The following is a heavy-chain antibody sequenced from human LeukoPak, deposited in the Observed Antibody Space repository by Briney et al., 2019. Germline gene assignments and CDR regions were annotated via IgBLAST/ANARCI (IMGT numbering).Heavy chain of an antibody. CDR3: ARSLLWFGESLSHAFDI. V-gene: IGHV3-11*04. J-gene: IGHJ3*02. CDR1: GFTFSDYY. CDR2: ISSSGGTI. D-gene: IGHD3-10*01. Sequence: PGGSLRLSCAASGFTFSDYYMSWIRQAPGKGLEWVSYISSSGGTIYYADSVKGRFTISRDNAKNSLYLQMNSLRAEDTAVYYCARSLLWFGESLSHAFDIWGQGTMVTVSS.